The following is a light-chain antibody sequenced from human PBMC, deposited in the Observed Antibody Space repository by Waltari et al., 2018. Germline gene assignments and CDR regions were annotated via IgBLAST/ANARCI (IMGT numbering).Light chain of an antibody. V-gene: IGLV2-14*01. CDR1: SSDVGGYNY. CDR3: SSYTSSSTLVV. CDR2: EVS. J-gene: IGLJ2*01. Sequence: QSALTQPASVSGSPGQSITISCTGTSSDVGGYNYVSWYQQHPGKAPKLMIYEVSNRPPGVSERFSGAKSGNTASLPIAGLQAEDEADYCCSSYTSSSTLVVFGGGTKLTVL.